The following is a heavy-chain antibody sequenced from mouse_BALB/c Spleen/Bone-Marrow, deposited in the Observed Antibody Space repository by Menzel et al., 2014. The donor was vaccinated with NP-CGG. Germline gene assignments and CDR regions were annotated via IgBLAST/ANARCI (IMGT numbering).Heavy chain of an antibody. CDR1: GYTFTNFW. D-gene: IGHD2-2*01. CDR2: IYPSDSYT. Sequence: QVQLQQSGAELVRPGASVKLSCKASGYTFTNFWINWVKQRPGQGLEWIGNIYPSDSYTNYNQMFKDKATLTVDKSSSTAYMQLSSPTSEDSAVYYCTRWLPYAMDYWGQGTSVTVSS. CDR3: TRWLPYAMDY. J-gene: IGHJ4*01. V-gene: IGHV1-69*02.